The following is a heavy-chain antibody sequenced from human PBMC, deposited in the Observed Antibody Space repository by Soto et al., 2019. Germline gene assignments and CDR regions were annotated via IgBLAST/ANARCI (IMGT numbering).Heavy chain of an antibody. D-gene: IGHD6-13*01. CDR2: IYWDDDK. Sequence: QITLTESGPTLVKPTQTLTLTCTFSGFSFSTGAVGLGWIRQPPGKPLEFLALIYWDDDKRYRPSLKNKITISMGTSRDQVVLTMTDLDPEDTATYFCARVYWAASGTRYYFDHWGQGTLVTVSS. J-gene: IGHJ4*02. CDR3: ARVYWAASGTRYYFDH. CDR1: GFSFSTGAVG. V-gene: IGHV2-5*02.